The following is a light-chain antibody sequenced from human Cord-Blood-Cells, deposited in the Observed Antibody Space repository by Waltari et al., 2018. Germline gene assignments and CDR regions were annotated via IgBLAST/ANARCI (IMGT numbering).Light chain of an antibody. CDR1: SSDVGGYNY. Sequence: QSALTQPRSVSGSPGQSVTISCTGTSSDVGGYNYVSWYQQHPGKAPKLMIYDVSKRPSGVPYRLSGSKSGHTASLPISGLQAEDEADYYCCSYAGSYTFDVFGTGTKVTVL. CDR2: DVS. CDR3: CSYAGSYTFDV. J-gene: IGLJ1*01. V-gene: IGLV2-11*01.